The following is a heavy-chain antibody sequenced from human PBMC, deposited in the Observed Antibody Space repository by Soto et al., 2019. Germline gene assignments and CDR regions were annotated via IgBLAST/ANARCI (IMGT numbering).Heavy chain of an antibody. Sequence: EVQLVESGGGLVQPGGSLRLSCAASGFTFSTYWMTWLRQAPGKGLEWVANIKNDGSVKNYLDSVEGRFTISRENAKNTLYLQMDSLRAEDAAVYYCARDLSPKRSTYWVDAFDVWGPGTVVTVSS. CDR1: GFTFSTYW. CDR2: IKNDGSVK. D-gene: IGHD2-8*02. J-gene: IGHJ3*01. V-gene: IGHV3-7*05. CDR3: ARDLSPKRSTYWVDAFDV.